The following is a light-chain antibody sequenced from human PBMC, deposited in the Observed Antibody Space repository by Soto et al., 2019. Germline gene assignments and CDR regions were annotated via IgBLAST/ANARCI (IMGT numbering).Light chain of an antibody. Sequence: QSALTQPASVSGSPGXXITISCTXXXXDVGGYNYVSWYQQHPGKAPKLMIYDVSNRPSGVSNRFSGSKSGNTASLTISGLQAEDEADYYCSSYTSSSLDVFGTGTKLTVL. CDR1: XXDVGGYNY. V-gene: IGLV2-14*01. J-gene: IGLJ1*01. CDR2: DVS. CDR3: SSYTSSSLDV.